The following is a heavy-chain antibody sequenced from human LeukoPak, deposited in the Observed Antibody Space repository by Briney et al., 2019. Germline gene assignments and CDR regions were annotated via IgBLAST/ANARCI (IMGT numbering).Heavy chain of an antibody. Sequence: PGGSLRLSCAASGFTFSSYAMSWVRQAPGKGLEWVSAISGSGGSTYYADSVKGRFTISRDNSKNTLYLRMNSLRAEDTAVYYCAKDNLLAMIVVVITEHYYYGMDVWGQGTTVTVSS. CDR2: ISGSGGST. V-gene: IGHV3-23*01. J-gene: IGHJ6*02. CDR1: GFTFSSYA. D-gene: IGHD3-22*01. CDR3: AKDNLLAMIVVVITEHYYYGMDV.